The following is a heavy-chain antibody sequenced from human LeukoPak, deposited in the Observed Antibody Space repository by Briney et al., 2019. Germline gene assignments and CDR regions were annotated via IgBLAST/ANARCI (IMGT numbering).Heavy chain of an antibody. CDR1: GGSISSDY. CDR3: ARVSVVYGMDV. Sequence: SETLSLTCSVSGGSISSDYWSWIRQPPGKGLEWIGYMYYTGSTNYNPSFKSRVTISLATSKTQFSLKLTSVTPADTAVYYCARVSVVYGMDVWGQGTTVTVSS. CDR2: MYYTGST. V-gene: IGHV4-59*01. J-gene: IGHJ6*02.